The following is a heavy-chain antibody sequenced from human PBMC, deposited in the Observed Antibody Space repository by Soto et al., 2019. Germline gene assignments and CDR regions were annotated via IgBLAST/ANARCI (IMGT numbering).Heavy chain of an antibody. CDR3: ARLVTSSGHAFDL. Sequence: GGSLRLSCTASGFTFSTCGMGWVRQAPGRGLEWVSSINTGGSNTHYAVSVKGRFTISRDNSKNMLSLQLNSLRAEDTAVYYWARLVTSSGHAFDLWGRGTMVTVSS. CDR2: INTGGSNT. V-gene: IGHV3-23*01. D-gene: IGHD6-6*01. CDR1: GFTFSTCG. J-gene: IGHJ3*01.